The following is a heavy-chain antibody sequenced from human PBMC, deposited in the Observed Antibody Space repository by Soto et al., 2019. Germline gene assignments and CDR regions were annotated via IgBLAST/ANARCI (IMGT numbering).Heavy chain of an antibody. CDR2: INPKSGDT. Sequence: QVQLVQSGAEVKKPGASVRVSCKASGYTFTDYYVDWVRQAPGQGLEWMGWINPKSGDTSYPQKFQARVTTTRDTSISSAFMDLRRLRSDDTAVYYCARLGWDGSGLDSWGQGTLLIVSS. CDR1: GYTFTDYY. V-gene: IGHV1-2*02. CDR3: ARLGWDGSGLDS. D-gene: IGHD3-10*01. J-gene: IGHJ4*02.